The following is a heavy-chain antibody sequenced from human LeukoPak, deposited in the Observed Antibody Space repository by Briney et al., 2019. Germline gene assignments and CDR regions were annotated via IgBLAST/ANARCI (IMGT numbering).Heavy chain of an antibody. CDR2: IKQDGSEK. CDR3: ASYSDRSSWANDAFDI. CDR1: GFTFSSCW. D-gene: IGHD6-13*01. V-gene: IGHV3-7*01. J-gene: IGHJ3*02. Sequence: PGGSLRLSCAASGFTFSSCWMSWVRQAPGKGLEWVANIKQDGSEKYYVDSVKGRFTISRDNAKNSLYLQMNSLRAEDTAVYYCASYSDRSSWANDAFDIWGQGTMVTVSS.